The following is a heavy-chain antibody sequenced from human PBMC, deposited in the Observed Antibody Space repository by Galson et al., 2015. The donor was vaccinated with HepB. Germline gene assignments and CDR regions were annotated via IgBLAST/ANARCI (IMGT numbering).Heavy chain of an antibody. D-gene: IGHD5-24*01. Sequence: SVKVSCKASGGTFSSYATSWVRQAPGQGLEWMGRIIPILGIANYAQKFQGRVTITADKSTSTAYMELSSLRSEDTAVYYCARGVDVEMATMGWFDPWGQGTLVTVSS. CDR1: GGTFSSYA. CDR3: ARGVDVEMATMGWFDP. CDR2: IIPILGIA. V-gene: IGHV1-69*04. J-gene: IGHJ5*02.